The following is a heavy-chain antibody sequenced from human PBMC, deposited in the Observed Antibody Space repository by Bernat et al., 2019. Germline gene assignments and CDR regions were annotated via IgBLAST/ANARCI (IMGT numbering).Heavy chain of an antibody. V-gene: IGHV3-30*03. CDR3: ARGGSYGDFDAYYFDY. CDR2: ISYDGSNK. CDR1: GFTFSSYG. D-gene: IGHD4-17*01. J-gene: IGHJ4*02. Sequence: QVQLVESGGGVVQPGRSLRLSCAASGFTFSSYGMHWVRQAPGKGLEWVAVISYDGSNKYYADSVKGRFTISRDNSKNTLYLQMNSLRAEDTALYYCARGGSYGDFDAYYFDYWGQGTLVTVSS.